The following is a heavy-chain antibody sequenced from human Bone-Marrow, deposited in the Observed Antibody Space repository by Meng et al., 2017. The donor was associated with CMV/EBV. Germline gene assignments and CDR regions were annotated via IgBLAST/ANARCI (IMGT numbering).Heavy chain of an antibody. CDR1: GGTFSSYA. J-gene: IGHJ6*02. CDR2: IIPIFGTA. V-gene: IGHV1-69*05. D-gene: IGHD2-15*01. Sequence: SVKVSCKASGGTFSSYAISWVRQAPGQGLEWMGGIIPIFGTANYAQKFQGRVTITTDESTSTAYMELSSLRSEDTAVYYCARGRRGRNYYYGMDVWAQGTTATFSS. CDR3: ARGRRGRNYYYGMDV.